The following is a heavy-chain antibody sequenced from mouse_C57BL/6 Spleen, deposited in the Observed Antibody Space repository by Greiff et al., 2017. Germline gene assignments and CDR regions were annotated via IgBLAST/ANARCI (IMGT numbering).Heavy chain of an antibody. D-gene: IGHD1-1*01. CDR3: AREVYYGSSPYYAMDY. V-gene: IGHV1-4*01. J-gene: IGHJ4*01. CDR2: LNPSSGYT. Sequence: QVHVKQSGAELARPGASVKMSCKASGYTFTSYTMHWVKQRPGQGLEWIGYLNPSSGYTKYNQKFKDKATLTADKSSSTAYMQLSSLTSEDSAVYYCAREVYYGSSPYYAMDYWGQGTSVTVSS. CDR1: GYTFTSYT.